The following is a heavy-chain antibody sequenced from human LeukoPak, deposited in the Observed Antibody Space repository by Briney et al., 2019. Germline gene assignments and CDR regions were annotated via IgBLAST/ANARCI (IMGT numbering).Heavy chain of an antibody. Sequence: SETLSLTCTVSGGSISGYYWSWIRQPPGKGLEWIGYTSYTGSTDYNPSLKSRVTISVDTSKNQFSLKVNSVIAADTAVYYCARDRVGGASWGQGTLVTVSS. J-gene: IGHJ5*02. V-gene: IGHV4-59*01. CDR3: ARDRVGGAS. CDR2: TSYTGST. CDR1: GGSISGYY.